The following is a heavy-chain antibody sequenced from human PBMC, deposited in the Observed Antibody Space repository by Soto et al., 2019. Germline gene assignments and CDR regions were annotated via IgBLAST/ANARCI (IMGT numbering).Heavy chain of an antibody. CDR3: ARVRSYSYGQGYGMDV. CDR2: ISSSSCYI. D-gene: IGHD5-18*01. V-gene: IGHV3-21*01. Sequence: EVQLVESGGGLVKPGGSLRLSCAASGFTFSTYSMNWVRQAPGQGLEWVSSISSSSCYIYYADSVKGRFTISRDDAKNSLSLQMNSLIAEDTAVYYCARVRSYSYGQGYGMDVWGQGTTVTVSS. J-gene: IGHJ6*02. CDR1: GFTFSTYS.